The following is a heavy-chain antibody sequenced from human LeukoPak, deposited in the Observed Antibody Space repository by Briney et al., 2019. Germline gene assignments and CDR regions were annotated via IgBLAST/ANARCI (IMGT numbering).Heavy chain of an antibody. CDR2: IYSGGST. CDR3: AKEPGTWRYFDWLPNPPYGMDV. V-gene: IGHV3-53*01. Sequence: GGSLRLSCAASGFTVSSNYMSWVRQAPGKGLEWVSVIYSGGSTYYADSVKGRFTISRDNSKNTLYLQMNSLRAEDTAVYYCAKEPGTWRYFDWLPNPPYGMDVWGQGTTVTVSS. CDR1: GFTVSSNY. J-gene: IGHJ6*02. D-gene: IGHD3-9*01.